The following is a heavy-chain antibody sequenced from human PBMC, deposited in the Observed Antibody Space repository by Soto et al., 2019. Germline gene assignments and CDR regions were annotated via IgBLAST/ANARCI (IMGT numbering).Heavy chain of an antibody. V-gene: IGHV4-34*01. J-gene: IGHJ6*02. CDR1: GGSFSAYY. CDR2: INHSGST. CDR3: ARGHGGFGDLFYSYYGMDA. D-gene: IGHD3-10*01. Sequence: SETLSLTCSVYGGSFSAYYWSWIRQPPGKGLEWIGEINHSGSTNYNPSLKSRVTISVDTSKNQFSLKLSSVTAADTAVYYCARGHGGFGDLFYSYYGMDAWGQGTTATVSS.